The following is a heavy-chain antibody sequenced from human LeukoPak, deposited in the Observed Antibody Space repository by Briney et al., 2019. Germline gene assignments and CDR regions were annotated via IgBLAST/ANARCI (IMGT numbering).Heavy chain of an antibody. J-gene: IGHJ4*02. CDR3: ARVILFGRTGYYFDY. V-gene: IGHV4-59*01. Sequence: KPSETLSLTCTVSGGSFSSYYWSWIRQPPGKGLEWIGYIYYSGSTNYNPSLKSRDTISVDTSKNQFSLKLTSVTAADTAVYYCARVILFGRTGYYFDYWGQGTLVTVSS. CDR1: GGSFSSYY. D-gene: IGHD3/OR15-3a*01. CDR2: IYYSGST.